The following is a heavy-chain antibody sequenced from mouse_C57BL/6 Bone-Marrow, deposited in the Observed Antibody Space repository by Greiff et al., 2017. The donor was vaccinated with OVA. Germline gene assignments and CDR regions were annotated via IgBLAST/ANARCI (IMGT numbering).Heavy chain of an antibody. Sequence: QVHVKQPGAELVKPGASVKLSCKASGYTFTSYWMHWVKQRPGQGLEWIGMIHPNSGSTNYNEKFKSKATLTVDKSSSTAYMQLSSLTSEDSAVYYCAREGASSGFDYWGQGTTLTVSS. D-gene: IGHD3-2*02. J-gene: IGHJ2*01. CDR1: GYTFTSYW. CDR2: IHPNSGST. CDR3: AREGASSGFDY. V-gene: IGHV1-64*01.